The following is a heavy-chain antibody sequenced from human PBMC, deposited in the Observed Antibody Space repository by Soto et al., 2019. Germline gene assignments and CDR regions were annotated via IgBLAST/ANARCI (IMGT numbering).Heavy chain of an antibody. CDR2: IYYSGST. Sequence: SETLSLTCTVSGGSISSYYWSWIRQPPGKGLEWIGYIYYSGSTNYNPSLKSRVTISVDTSKNQFSLKLSSVTAADTAVYYCARGYYDFWSGYYPDYFDYWGQGTLVTVSS. D-gene: IGHD3-3*01. V-gene: IGHV4-59*01. CDR3: ARGYYDFWSGYYPDYFDY. CDR1: GGSISSYY. J-gene: IGHJ4*02.